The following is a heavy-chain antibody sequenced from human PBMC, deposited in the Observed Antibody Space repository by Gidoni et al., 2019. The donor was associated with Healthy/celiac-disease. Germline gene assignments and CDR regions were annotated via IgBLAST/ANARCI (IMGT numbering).Heavy chain of an antibody. J-gene: IGHJ6*02. CDR1: GFTFSRYA. V-gene: IGHV3-23*01. CDR3: AKDGFGEPYYYYGMDV. D-gene: IGHD3-10*01. Sequence: EVQLLESGGGLVQPGGSLRLSCAASGFTFSRYAMSWVRQAPGKGLEWVSAIRGSGGSTYDADSVKGRLTISRDNSKNTLYMQRNSLRAEDTAVYYCAKDGFGEPYYYYGMDVWGQGTTVTVSS. CDR2: IRGSGGST.